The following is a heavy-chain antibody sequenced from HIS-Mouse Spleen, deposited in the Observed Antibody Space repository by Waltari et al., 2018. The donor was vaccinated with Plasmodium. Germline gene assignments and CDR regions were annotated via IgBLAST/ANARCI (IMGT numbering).Heavy chain of an antibody. CDR3: ARGPTYSSSYYFDY. Sequence: EVQLVESGGGLVQPGGSLRLSCAASGFTFSSYDMHWVRQATGKGLEWVSAIGTAGDTYYPGSVKGRFTISREKAKNSLYLQMNSLRAGDTAVYYCARGPTYSSSYYFDYWGQGTLVTVSS. J-gene: IGHJ4*02. CDR2: IGTAGDT. CDR1: GFTFSSYD. V-gene: IGHV3-13*01. D-gene: IGHD6-6*01.